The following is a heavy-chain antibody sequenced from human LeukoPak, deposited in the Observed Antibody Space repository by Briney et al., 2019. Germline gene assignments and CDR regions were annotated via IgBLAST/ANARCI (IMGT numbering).Heavy chain of an antibody. CDR3: ARDVPDETLLWFGELLSFDY. CDR1: GFTFSSYS. D-gene: IGHD3-10*01. CDR2: ISSSSSTI. V-gene: IGHV3-48*01. J-gene: IGHJ4*02. Sequence: GGSLRLSCAASGFTFSSYSMNWVRQAPGKGLEWVSYISSSSSTIYYADSVKGRFTISRDNAKNSLYLQMNSLRAEDTAVYYCARDVPDETLLWFGELLSFDYWGQGTLVTVSS.